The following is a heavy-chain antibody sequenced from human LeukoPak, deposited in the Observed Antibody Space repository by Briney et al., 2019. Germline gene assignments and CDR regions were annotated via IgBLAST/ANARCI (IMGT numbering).Heavy chain of an antibody. CDR3: ASGSRITDLDY. Sequence: ASVKVSCKASGYTFTDSYIHWARQAPGQGLEWMGWMNPNSGATDSAQKFQGRVTMTRDTSISTAYMELNRLTSDDTAVYYCASGSRITDLDYWGRGTLVTVSS. D-gene: IGHD3-10*01. J-gene: IGHJ4*02. CDR1: GYTFTDSY. CDR2: MNPNSGAT. V-gene: IGHV1-2*02.